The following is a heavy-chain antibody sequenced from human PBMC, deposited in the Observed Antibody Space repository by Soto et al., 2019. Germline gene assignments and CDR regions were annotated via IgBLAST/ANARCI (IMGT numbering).Heavy chain of an antibody. V-gene: IGHV3-15*01. Sequence: EVQLVESGGGLVKPGGSLRLSCAASGFTFSSAWMSWVRQAPGKGLEWVGRIKSKTDGGTTDYAAPVKGRFTISRDDSKNTLYLQLNSLTTADTAVYYCTTDEVWCTNGFCRYYYYGMDVWGQGTTVTVSS. D-gene: IGHD2-8*01. J-gene: IGHJ6*02. CDR2: IKSKTDGGTT. CDR3: TTDEVWCTNGFCRYYYYGMDV. CDR1: GFTFSSAW.